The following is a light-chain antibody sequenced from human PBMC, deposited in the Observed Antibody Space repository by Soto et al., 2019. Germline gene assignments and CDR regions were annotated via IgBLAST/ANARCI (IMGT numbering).Light chain of an antibody. CDR1: QSLSTW. CDR3: QQYNTYPWT. CDR2: KAS. V-gene: IGKV1-5*03. J-gene: IGKJ1*01. Sequence: DIQMTQSPSTLSASVGDRVTITCRASQSLSTWLAWYQQKPGQAPKLLIYKASTLQSGVPSRFSGSGSGTEFTLTISSLQPDDFATYYCQQYNTYPWTFGQGTKVEIK.